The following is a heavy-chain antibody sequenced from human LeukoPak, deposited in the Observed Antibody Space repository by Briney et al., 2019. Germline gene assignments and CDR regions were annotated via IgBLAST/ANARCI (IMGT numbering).Heavy chain of an antibody. V-gene: IGHV4-30-2*01. Sequence: SETLSLTCAVSGGSISSGGYSWSWIRQPPGKGLEWIGYIYHSGSTYYNPSLKSRVTISVDRAKNQFSLKLSSVTAADTAVYYCARVKEATARSFDYWGQGTLVTVSS. CDR2: IYHSGST. J-gene: IGHJ4*02. D-gene: IGHD1-26*01. CDR3: ARVKEATARSFDY. CDR1: GGSISSGGYS.